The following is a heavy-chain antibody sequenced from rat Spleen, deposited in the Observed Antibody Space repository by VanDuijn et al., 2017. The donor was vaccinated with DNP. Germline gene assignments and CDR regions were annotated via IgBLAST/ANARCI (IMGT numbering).Heavy chain of an antibody. CDR1: GYSITNNY. J-gene: IGHJ3*01. Sequence: EVQLQESGPGLVKPSQSLSLTCSVTGYSITNNYWGWIRKFPGNKLEWMGYINSAGSTNYNPSLKSRISITRDTSQNQFFLQLNSVTTEDTATYYCAKDTTRSNSGAFGYWGQGTLVTVSS. V-gene: IGHV3-3*01. D-gene: IGHD4-3*01. CDR2: INSAGST. CDR3: AKDTTRSNSGAFGY.